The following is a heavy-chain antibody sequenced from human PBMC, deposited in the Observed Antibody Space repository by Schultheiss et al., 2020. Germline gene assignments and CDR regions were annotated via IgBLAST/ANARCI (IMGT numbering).Heavy chain of an antibody. CDR1: GSTFSSYA. D-gene: IGHD6-13*01. CDR3: AKERIAAAGTFWFDP. J-gene: IGHJ5*02. CDR2: IKGDGTER. Sequence: GGSLRLSCAASGSTFSSYAMSWVRQAPGKGLEWVANIKGDGTERYYVDSVKGRFTISRDNAKNSLYLQMNSLRPEDTALYYCAKERIAAAGTFWFDPWGQGTLVTVSS. V-gene: IGHV3-7*03.